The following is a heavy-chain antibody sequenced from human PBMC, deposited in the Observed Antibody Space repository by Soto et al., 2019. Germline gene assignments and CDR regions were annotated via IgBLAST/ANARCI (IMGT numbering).Heavy chain of an antibody. CDR1: GFTFSSYA. V-gene: IGHV3-23*01. J-gene: IGHJ4*02. D-gene: IGHD6-19*01. CDR3: ARGGGIAVAGTHLDY. CDR2: IGGSAAGS. Sequence: EVQLLESGGNLVQPGGSLKLSCAAYGFTFSSYAMSWVRQAPGKGLEWASGIGGSAAGSNYADSVKGRFTISRDNSRNTVYLQTSSLRAEDTALYYCARGGGIAVAGTHLDYWGQGTLVTVSS.